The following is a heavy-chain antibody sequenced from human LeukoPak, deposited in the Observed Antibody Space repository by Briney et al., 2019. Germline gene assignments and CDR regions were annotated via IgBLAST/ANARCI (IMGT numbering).Heavy chain of an antibody. V-gene: IGHV3-23*01. D-gene: IGHD3-3*01. CDR3: TKARDDYGVDTIDS. CDR2: ISRSGSDT. J-gene: IGHJ4*02. CDR1: GFTFTNIA. Sequence: GGSLRLSCAASGFTFTNIAMSWVRQAPGKGLEWVSSISRSGSDTYYADSVKGRFTISRDNSKNTVYLQMNSLRAEDTAIYYCTKARDDYGVDTIDSWGQGTLVTVSS.